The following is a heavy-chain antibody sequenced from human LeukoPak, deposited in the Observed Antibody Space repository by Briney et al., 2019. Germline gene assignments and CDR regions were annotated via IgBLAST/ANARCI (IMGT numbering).Heavy chain of an antibody. V-gene: IGHV4-59*01. Sequence: SETLSLTCTVSGGSISSYYWSWIRQPPGKGLEWIGYTYYSGSTNYNPSLKSRVTISVDTSKNQFSLKLSSVTAADTAVYYCARGGSGSYLPPSFDYWGQGTLVTVSS. J-gene: IGHJ4*02. CDR2: TYYSGST. D-gene: IGHD3-10*01. CDR1: GGSISSYY. CDR3: ARGGSGSYLPPSFDY.